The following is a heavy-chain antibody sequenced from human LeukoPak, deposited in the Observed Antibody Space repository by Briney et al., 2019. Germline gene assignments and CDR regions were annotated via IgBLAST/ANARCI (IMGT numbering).Heavy chain of an antibody. CDR2: INHSGST. Sequence: PSETLSLTCTVSGGSISSYYWSWIRQPPGKGLEWIGEINHSGSTNYNPSLKSRVTISVDTSKNQFSLKLSSVTAADTAVYYCASEAATHDYGDQGFDYWGQGTLVTVSS. V-gene: IGHV4-34*01. CDR3: ASEAATHDYGDQGFDY. D-gene: IGHD4-17*01. J-gene: IGHJ4*02. CDR1: GGSISSYY.